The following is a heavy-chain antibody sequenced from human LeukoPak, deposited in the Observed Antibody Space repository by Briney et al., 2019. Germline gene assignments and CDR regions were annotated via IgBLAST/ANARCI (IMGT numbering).Heavy chain of an antibody. V-gene: IGHV3-9*01. D-gene: IGHD5-18*01. J-gene: IGHJ4*02. Sequence: GGSLRLSCAASGFTFDDYAMHWVRQAPGKGLEWVSGISWNSGTIAYADSVKGRFTISRDNAKNSLHLQMNSLRAEDTAVYYCARDSRGDTTMDQKFDYWGQGTLVTVSS. CDR2: ISWNSGTI. CDR1: GFTFDDYA. CDR3: ARDSRGDTTMDQKFDY.